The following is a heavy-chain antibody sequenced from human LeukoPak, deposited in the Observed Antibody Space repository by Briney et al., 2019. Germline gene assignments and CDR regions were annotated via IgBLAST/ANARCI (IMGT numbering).Heavy chain of an antibody. J-gene: IGHJ4*02. CDR1: GFTFSSYA. CDR3: ARWATNFDY. CDR2: ISYDGSNK. Sequence: GRSLRLSCAASGFTFSSYAMHWVRQAPGKGLEWVAVISYDGSNKYYADSVKGRFTISRDNSKNTLYLQMNSLRAEDTAVYYCARWATNFDYWGQGTLVTVSS. D-gene: IGHD5-12*01. V-gene: IGHV3-30-3*01.